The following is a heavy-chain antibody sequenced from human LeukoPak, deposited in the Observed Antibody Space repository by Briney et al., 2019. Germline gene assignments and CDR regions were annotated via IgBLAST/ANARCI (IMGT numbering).Heavy chain of an antibody. CDR2: INHSGST. D-gene: IGHD1-7*01. V-gene: IGHV4-34*01. J-gene: IGHJ3*02. Sequence: SETLSLTCAVYGGSFSGYYWSWIRQPPGKGLEWIGEINHSGSTNYNPSLKSRVTISVDKSKNQFSLRLSSVTAADTAVYYCARHPELLAFDIWGQGTMVTVSS. CDR3: ARHPELLAFDI. CDR1: GGSFSGYY.